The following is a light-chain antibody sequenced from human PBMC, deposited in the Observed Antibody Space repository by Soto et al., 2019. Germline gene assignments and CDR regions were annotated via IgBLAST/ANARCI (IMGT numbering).Light chain of an antibody. Sequence: EVLMTQSPATLSVSPGERATLSCRASQSVSSNLAWYQQKPGQAPRLLIYGASTRAPGIPDRFSGSGSGTEFTLPSSSRQSEDLAVFFGQQYDTCPPAFGQGTKVELK. J-gene: IGKJ2*01. CDR2: GAS. V-gene: IGKV3-15*01. CDR1: QSVSSN. CDR3: QQYDTCPPA.